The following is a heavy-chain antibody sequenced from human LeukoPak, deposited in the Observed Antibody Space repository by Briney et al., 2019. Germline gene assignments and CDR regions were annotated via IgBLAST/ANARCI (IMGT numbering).Heavy chain of an antibody. D-gene: IGHD3-3*01. CDR1: RGSISSGSSY. V-gene: IGHV4-61*02. CDR2: IYTSGST. J-gene: IGHJ4*02. CDR3: ASSRLRFLEWLLTFDY. Sequence: PSQTLSLTRTVSRGSISSGSSYWSWFLQPPGKGLAWIGRIYTSGSTNYNPSLKSRVTISVDTSKTQFSLKLSSVTAADTAVYYCASSRLRFLEWLLTFDYWGQGTLVTVSS.